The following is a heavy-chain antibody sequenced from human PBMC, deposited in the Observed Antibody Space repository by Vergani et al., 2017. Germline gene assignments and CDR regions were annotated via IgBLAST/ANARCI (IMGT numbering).Heavy chain of an antibody. Sequence: QVQLQESGPGLVKPSETLSLTCTVSGGSISSYYWSWIRQPPGKGLEWIGYIYYSGSTHYNPSLKSRVTISVDTSKNQFSLKLSSVTAADTAVYYCARIAAARWFDPWGQGTLVTVSS. V-gene: IGHV4-59*01. D-gene: IGHD6-13*01. CDR2: IYYSGST. CDR3: ARIAAARWFDP. CDR1: GGSISSYY. J-gene: IGHJ5*02.